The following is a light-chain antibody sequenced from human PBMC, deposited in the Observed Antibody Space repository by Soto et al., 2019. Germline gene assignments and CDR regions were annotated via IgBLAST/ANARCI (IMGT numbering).Light chain of an antibody. J-gene: IGKJ4*01. Sequence: AIQLTQSPSSLSASVGDRVTITCRASQGISSALAWYQQKPGKAPKLLIYDASSLESGVPSRFSGSGSGTDFTPTISSLQPEDFATYYCQQFNNYLLTFGGGTKVDIK. V-gene: IGKV1D-13*01. CDR3: QQFNNYLLT. CDR1: QGISSA. CDR2: DAS.